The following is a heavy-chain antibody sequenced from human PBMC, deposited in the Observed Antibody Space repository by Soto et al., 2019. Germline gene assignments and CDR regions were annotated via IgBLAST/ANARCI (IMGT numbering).Heavy chain of an antibody. Sequence: PGGSLRLSCAASGFTFSSYGMNWVRQAPGKGLEWVSVISASGGSTYYADSVKGRFAVSRDNSRNTLYLQMNSLRAEDTAVYYCAKLKVPRDYWGQGTLVTVSS. V-gene: IGHV3-23*01. J-gene: IGHJ4*02. CDR3: AKLKVPRDY. CDR1: GFTFSSYG. CDR2: ISASGGST.